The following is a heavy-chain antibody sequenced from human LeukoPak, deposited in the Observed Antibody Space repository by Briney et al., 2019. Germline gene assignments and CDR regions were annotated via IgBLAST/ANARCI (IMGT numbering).Heavy chain of an antibody. V-gene: IGHV4-39*01. D-gene: IGHD4-17*01. Sequence: PSETLSLTCTVSGGSISTSSYYWDWIRQPPGKGLEWIGNVYYRGSTYYNPSLKSRATISVDTSKNQFSLKLSSVTAADTAVYYCARYYGDYEGAGTWFDPWGQGTLVTVSS. J-gene: IGHJ5*02. CDR1: GGSISTSSYY. CDR2: VYYRGST. CDR3: ARYYGDYEGAGTWFDP.